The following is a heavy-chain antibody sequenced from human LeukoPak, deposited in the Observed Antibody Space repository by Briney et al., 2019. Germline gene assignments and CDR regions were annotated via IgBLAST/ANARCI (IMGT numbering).Heavy chain of an antibody. Sequence: ASVKVSCKASGYTFSSYYMHWVRQAPGQGLEWMAIINPSGGSTSYAQKFQGRVTMTRDASASTVYMELYSLRSEDTAVYYCARGHSSGYYTGPLDYWGQGTLVTVSS. CDR2: INPSGGST. J-gene: IGHJ4*02. CDR3: ARGHSSGYYTGPLDY. V-gene: IGHV1-46*01. CDR1: GYTFSSYY. D-gene: IGHD3-22*01.